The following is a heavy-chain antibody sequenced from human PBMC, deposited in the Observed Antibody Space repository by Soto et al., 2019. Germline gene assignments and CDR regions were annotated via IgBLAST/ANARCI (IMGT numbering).Heavy chain of an antibody. J-gene: IGHJ4*01. V-gene: IGHV3-15*07. CDR1: GFPFNNAW. D-gene: IGHD1-26*01. CDR2: VKSKADGGSG. Sequence: RGALRLSCAASGFPFNNAWINWVRQVPGKGLEWVGRVKSKADGGSGAYAAPVKGRFVVSRDDSKDLVYLQMNSLKIEDTGVYYCTTDSRTTLPEIRFDYWGHGTQVTGSS. CDR3: TTDSRTTLPEIRFDY.